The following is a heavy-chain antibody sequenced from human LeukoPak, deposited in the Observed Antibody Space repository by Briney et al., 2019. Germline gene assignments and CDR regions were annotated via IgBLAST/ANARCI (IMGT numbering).Heavy chain of an antibody. V-gene: IGHV3-23*01. Sequence: PGGSLRLSCAASGFTFNSYAMNWVRQAPGKGLEWVSGISGSGGSTDYADSVKGRFTISRDNSKNTVYMQMNSLRAEDTAVYYCAKRSGSSGYYTLFDYWAREPWSPSPQ. D-gene: IGHD3-22*01. CDR1: GFTFNSYA. J-gene: IGHJ4*02. CDR2: ISGSGGST. CDR3: AKRSGSSGYYTLFDY.